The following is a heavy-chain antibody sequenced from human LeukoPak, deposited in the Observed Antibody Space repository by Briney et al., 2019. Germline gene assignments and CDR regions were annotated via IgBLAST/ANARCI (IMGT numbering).Heavy chain of an antibody. D-gene: IGHD4-17*01. CDR1: GFTFSSYA. V-gene: IGHV3-23*01. CDR3: AKDRTVTTPLKWFDP. J-gene: IGHJ5*02. Sequence: GESLKISCAASGFTFSSYAMSWVRQAPGKGLEWVSAISGSGGSTYYADSVKGRFTISRDNSKNTLYLQMNSLRAEDTAVYYCAKDRTVTTPLKWFDPWGQGTLVTISS. CDR2: ISGSGGST.